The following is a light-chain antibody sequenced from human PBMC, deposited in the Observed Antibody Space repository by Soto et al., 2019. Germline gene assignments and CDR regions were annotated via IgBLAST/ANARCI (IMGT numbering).Light chain of an antibody. CDR3: ATWDDSLNGPV. J-gene: IGLJ3*02. CDR2: YDE. CDR1: RSNIGNNP. V-gene: IGLV1-36*01. Sequence: QSVLTQPPSVSEAPRQRVTISCSGGRSNIGNNPVTWYQQVPGKAPKLLIYYDEMKPSGVSARFSGSKSGTSASLAISGLQSEDEADYFCATWDDSLNGPVFGGGTKVTVL.